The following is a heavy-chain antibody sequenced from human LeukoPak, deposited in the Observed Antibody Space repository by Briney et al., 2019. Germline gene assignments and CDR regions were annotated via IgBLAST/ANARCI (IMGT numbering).Heavy chain of an antibody. CDR2: IYPGDSDT. CDR1: GYSFTSYW. J-gene: IGHJ3*02. Sequence: GESLKISCKGSGYSFTSYWSGWVRQMPGKGLEWMGIIYPGDSDTRYSPSFQGQVTISADKSINTAYLQWSSLNASDTAMYYCARLANDAFDIWGQGTMVTVSS. V-gene: IGHV5-51*01. CDR3: ARLANDAFDI.